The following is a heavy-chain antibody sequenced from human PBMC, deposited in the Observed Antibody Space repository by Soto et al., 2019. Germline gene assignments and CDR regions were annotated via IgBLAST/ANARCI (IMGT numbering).Heavy chain of an antibody. J-gene: IGHJ4*02. CDR2: IYHTEST. D-gene: IGHD4-17*01. CDR1: GDSISSSFW. V-gene: IGHV4-4*02. CDR3: ARYDFGTFDY. Sequence: PSETLSLTCAVSGDSISSSFWWSWVRQPPGKGLEWIGEIYHTESTVYNPSLKSRVTISVDKSKNQFSLNLDSVTAADTAVYDCARYDFGTFDYWGRLILVTVS.